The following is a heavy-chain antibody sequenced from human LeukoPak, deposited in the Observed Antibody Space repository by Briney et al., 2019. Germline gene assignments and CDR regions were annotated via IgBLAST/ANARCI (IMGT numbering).Heavy chain of an antibody. CDR3: AKSVEHSNYRKFHD. CDR2: ITWDGGST. J-gene: IGHJ4*02. CDR1: GFSFDDYS. V-gene: IGHV3-43D*03. Sequence: GGSLRLSCAASGFSFDDYSMHWVRQAPGKGLEWVSLITWDGGSTYYADSVKGRFTISRDNSKNSLYLQMKSLRVDDTAVYYCAKSVEHSNYRKFHDWGQGTLVTVSS. D-gene: IGHD4-11*01.